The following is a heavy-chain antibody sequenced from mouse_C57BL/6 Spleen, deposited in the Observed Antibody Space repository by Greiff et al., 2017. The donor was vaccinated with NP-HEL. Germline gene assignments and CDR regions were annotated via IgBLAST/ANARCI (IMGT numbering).Heavy chain of an antibody. D-gene: IGHD2-3*01. Sequence: QVQLQQSGAELVRPGTSVKVSCKASGYAFTNYLIEWVKQRPGQGLEWIGVINPGSGGTNYNEKFKGKATLTADKSSSTAYMQLSSLTSEDSAVYFCARSYVGYPLWFAYWGQGTLVTVSA. CDR3: ARSYVGYPLWFAY. J-gene: IGHJ3*01. CDR1: GYAFTNYL. V-gene: IGHV1-54*01. CDR2: INPGSGGT.